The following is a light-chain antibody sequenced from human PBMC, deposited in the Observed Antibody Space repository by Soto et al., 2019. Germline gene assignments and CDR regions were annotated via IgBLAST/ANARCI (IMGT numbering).Light chain of an antibody. CDR3: MQGTQSPWT. CDR1: QSVLYSSNNKNY. Sequence: DIVMTQSPDSLAVSLGERATINCKSSQSVLYSSNNKNYLAWYQQKPGQPPKLLIYWASTRESGVPDRFSGSGSGTDFTLTISSLQAEDVAVYYCMQGTQSPWTFGQGTKVEIK. J-gene: IGKJ1*01. V-gene: IGKV4-1*01. CDR2: WAS.